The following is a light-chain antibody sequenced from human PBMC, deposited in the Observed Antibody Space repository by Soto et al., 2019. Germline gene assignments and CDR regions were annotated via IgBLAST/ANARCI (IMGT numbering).Light chain of an antibody. CDR1: QDISDY. CDR3: QQHHYHPFS. Sequence: DIQMTQSPSSLSASVGDRVTITCQASQDISDYLNWYQQKPGKAPKLLIYDASNLETGVPPRFSGFGSGTDFTFTISNLQPEDFATYYCQQHHYHPFSFGPGTKVDIK. J-gene: IGKJ3*01. V-gene: IGKV1-33*01. CDR2: DAS.